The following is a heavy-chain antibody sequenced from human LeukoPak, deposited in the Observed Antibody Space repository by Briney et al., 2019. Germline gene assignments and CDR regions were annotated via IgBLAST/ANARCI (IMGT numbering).Heavy chain of an antibody. J-gene: IGHJ4*02. CDR2: INHSGST. CDR1: GGSFSGYY. D-gene: IGHD3-10*01. Sequence: KPSETLSLTCAVYGGSFSGYYWSWIRQPPGKGLEWIGEINHSGSTNYNPSLKSRVTISVDTSKNQFSLKLSSVTAADTAVYYCARGTTYYFGSGSYLDYWGQGTLVT. CDR3: ARGTTYYFGSGSYLDY. V-gene: IGHV4-34*01.